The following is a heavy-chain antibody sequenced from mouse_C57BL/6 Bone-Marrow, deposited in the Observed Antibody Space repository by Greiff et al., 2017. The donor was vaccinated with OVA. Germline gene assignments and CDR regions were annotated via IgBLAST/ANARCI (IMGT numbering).Heavy chain of an antibody. D-gene: IGHD6-2*01. J-gene: IGHJ4*01. V-gene: IGHV2-2*01. Sequence: QVQLQQSGPGLVQPSQSLSITCTVSGFSLTSYGVHWVRQSPGKGLEWLGVIWSGGSTDYNAAFISRLSISKDNSKSQVFFKMNSLQADDTAIYYCASLSLPHYYAMDYWGQGTSVTVSS. CDR1: GFSLTSYG. CDR2: IWSGGST. CDR3: ASLSLPHYYAMDY.